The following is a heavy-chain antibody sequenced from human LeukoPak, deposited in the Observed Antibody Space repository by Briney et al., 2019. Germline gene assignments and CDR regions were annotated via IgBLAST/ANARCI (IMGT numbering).Heavy chain of an antibody. Sequence: ASVKVSCKASGYTFTDYYFHWVRQAPGQGLEWMGWINPNSGGTNYAQKFQGRVTMTRDTSISTAYMELSSLRSDDTAVYYCAKPRTTVVYLGDAFDMWGQGTMVTVSS. J-gene: IGHJ3*02. V-gene: IGHV1-2*02. CDR2: INPNSGGT. CDR1: GYTFTDYY. CDR3: AKPRTTVVYLGDAFDM. D-gene: IGHD4-23*01.